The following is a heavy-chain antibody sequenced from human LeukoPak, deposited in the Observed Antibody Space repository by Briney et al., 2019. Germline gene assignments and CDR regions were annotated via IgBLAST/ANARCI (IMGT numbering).Heavy chain of an antibody. CDR3: APESGGYYDSSGAFDY. CDR2: INPSGGST. CDR1: GYTFTSCY. J-gene: IGHJ4*02. D-gene: IGHD3-22*01. V-gene: IGHV1-46*01. Sequence: ASVKVSCKASGYTFTSCYMHWVRQAPGQGLEWMGIINPSGGSTSYAQKFQGRVTMTRDTSTSTVYMELSSLRSEDTAVYYCAPESGGYYDSSGAFDYWGQRTLVTVSS.